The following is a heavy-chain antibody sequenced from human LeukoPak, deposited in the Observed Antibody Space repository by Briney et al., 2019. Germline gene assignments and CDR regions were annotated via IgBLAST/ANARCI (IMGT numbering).Heavy chain of an antibody. CDR1: GGTFSRYA. CDR2: IIPIFGKT. D-gene: IGHD6-13*01. CDR3: ARGLGAASAVTVDY. J-gene: IGHJ4*02. Sequence: GASVKVSCKASGGTFSRYAISWARQAPGQGLEWMGGIIPIFGKTNYAQKFQGRVTITADESTSTAYMELSSLRSEDTAVYFCARGLGAASAVTVDYWGQGTLVTVSS. V-gene: IGHV1-69*13.